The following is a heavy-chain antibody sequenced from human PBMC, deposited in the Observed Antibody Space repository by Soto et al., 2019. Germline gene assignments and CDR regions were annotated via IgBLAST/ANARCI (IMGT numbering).Heavy chain of an antibody. CDR3: AIGVYALYYYYGMDV. CDR1: GGTFIIYD. Sequence: ASVNVSCKASGGTFIIYDISWVRQAPGQGLEWMGGIIPIFGTANYAQKFQGRVTITADKSTSTAYMGLSSLRSEDTAVYYCAIGVYALYYYYGMDVWGQGTTVTVSS. CDR2: IIPIFGTA. D-gene: IGHD2-8*01. J-gene: IGHJ6*02. V-gene: IGHV1-69*06.